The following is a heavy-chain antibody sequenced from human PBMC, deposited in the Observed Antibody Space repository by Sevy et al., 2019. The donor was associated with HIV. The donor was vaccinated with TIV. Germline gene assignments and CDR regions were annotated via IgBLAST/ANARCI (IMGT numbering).Heavy chain of an antibody. Sequence: ASVKVSCKASGYSFTSYDINWVRQATGQGLEWMGWMNPNSGNTGYAQKLQGRVTMTRNTSISTAYMELSSLRSEDTAVYYCARGLSLIVVVIAYYFDYWGQGTLVTVSS. CDR3: ARGLSLIVVVIAYYFDY. D-gene: IGHD3-22*01. CDR2: MNPNSGNT. J-gene: IGHJ4*02. V-gene: IGHV1-8*01. CDR1: GYSFTSYD.